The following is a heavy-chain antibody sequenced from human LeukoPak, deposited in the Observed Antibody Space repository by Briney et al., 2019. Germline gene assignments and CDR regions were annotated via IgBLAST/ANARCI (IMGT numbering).Heavy chain of an antibody. CDR3: ARHKGGSSWFY. V-gene: IGHV4-39*01. CDR1: GGSLSSSGYY. D-gene: IGHD6-13*01. J-gene: IGHJ4*02. Sequence: SETLSLTCTVSGGSLSSSGYYRGWIRQPPGKGLEWIGSIYYSGSTYYNPSLKSRVTISVDTSKNQFSLKLSSVTAADTAVYSCARHKGGSSWFYWGQGTLVTVSS. CDR2: IYYSGST.